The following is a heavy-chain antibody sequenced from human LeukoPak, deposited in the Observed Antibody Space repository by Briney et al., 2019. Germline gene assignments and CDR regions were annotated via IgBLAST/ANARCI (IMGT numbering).Heavy chain of an antibody. J-gene: IGHJ4*02. CDR1: GYTFTSYG. Sequence: GASVKVSCKASGYTFTSYGISWVRQAPGQGLEWMGWISAYNGNTNYAQKLQGRVTMTTDTSTSTAYMELRSLRSDDTAVYYCARDWPVVSDSEGYYFDYWGQGTLVTVSS. CDR2: ISAYNGNT. V-gene: IGHV1-18*01. CDR3: ARDWPVVSDSEGYYFDY. D-gene: IGHD5-18*01.